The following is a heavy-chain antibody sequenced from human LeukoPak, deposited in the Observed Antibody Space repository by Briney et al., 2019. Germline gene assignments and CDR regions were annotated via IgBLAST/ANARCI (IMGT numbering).Heavy chain of an antibody. V-gene: IGHV4-4*07. CDR3: ARDMGQWLALDAFDI. Sequence: SETLSLTCTVSGGSISSYYWSGIRQPAGKGLEWIGRIYTSGSTNYNPSLKSRVTMSVDTSKNQFSLKLSSVTAADTAVYYCARDMGQWLALDAFDIWGQGTMVTVSS. J-gene: IGHJ3*02. CDR1: GGSISSYY. CDR2: IYTSGST. D-gene: IGHD6-19*01.